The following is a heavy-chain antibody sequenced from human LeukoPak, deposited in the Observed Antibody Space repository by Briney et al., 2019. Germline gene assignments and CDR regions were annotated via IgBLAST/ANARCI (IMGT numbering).Heavy chain of an antibody. Sequence: ASVNVSCKASGYTFTSYAMNWVRQAPGQGLEWMGWINTNTGNPTYAQGFTGRFVFSLDTSVSTAYLQISSLKAEDTAVYYCATTFYYYYGSGSKIGSPPNWFDPWGQGTLVTVSS. CDR3: ATTFYYYYGSGSKIGSPPNWFDP. CDR2: INTNTGNP. CDR1: GYTFTSYA. D-gene: IGHD3-10*01. V-gene: IGHV7-4-1*02. J-gene: IGHJ5*02.